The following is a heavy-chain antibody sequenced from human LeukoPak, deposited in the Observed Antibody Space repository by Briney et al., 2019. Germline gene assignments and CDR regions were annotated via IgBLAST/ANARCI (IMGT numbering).Heavy chain of an antibody. CDR2: FSHTGSP. V-gene: IGHV4-34*01. CDR3: AREGARWEPSFSAFDI. D-gene: IGHD1-26*01. J-gene: IGHJ3*02. CDR1: GASFSGYS. Sequence: PSETLSLTCAISGASFSGYSWTWIRQPPGKGLEWIGEFSHTGSPIYNPSLKSRVTISVDSSKNQFSLKLSSVTAADTAVYYCAREGARWEPSFSAFDIWGQGTMVTVSS.